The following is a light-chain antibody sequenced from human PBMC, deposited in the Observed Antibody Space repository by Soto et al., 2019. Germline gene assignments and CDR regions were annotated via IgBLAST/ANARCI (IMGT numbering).Light chain of an antibody. CDR2: AAS. Sequence: DIQMTQSPSSLSASVGDRVTITCRASQSISSYLNWYQQKPGKAPKLLIYAASSLQSGVPSRFSGSGSGTEFTLTISSLQPEDFATYYCQQSYSTPITLGQGTRLEIK. V-gene: IGKV1-39*01. CDR3: QQSYSTPIT. J-gene: IGKJ5*01. CDR1: QSISSY.